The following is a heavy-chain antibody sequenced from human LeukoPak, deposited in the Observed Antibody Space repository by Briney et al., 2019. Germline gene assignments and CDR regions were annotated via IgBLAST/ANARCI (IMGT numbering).Heavy chain of an antibody. CDR3: ANSLYSSSWFDY. Sequence: SETLSLTCTVSGDSISNYYWSWIRQPPGKGLEWIGHIYYSGSTNYNPSLRSRVTISVDTSKNQFSLKLSSVTAADTAVYYCANSLYSSSWFDYWGQGTLVTVSS. CDR1: GDSISNYY. D-gene: IGHD6-13*01. V-gene: IGHV4-59*08. CDR2: IYYSGST. J-gene: IGHJ4*02.